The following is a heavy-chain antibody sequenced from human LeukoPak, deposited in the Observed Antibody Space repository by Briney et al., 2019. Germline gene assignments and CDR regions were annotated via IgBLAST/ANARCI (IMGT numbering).Heavy chain of an antibody. J-gene: IGHJ4*02. CDR3: LTSLGDTLPDF. V-gene: IGHV1-24*01. Sequence: ASVKVSCKVSEYALIALSMHWVRQAPGKGLEWMGGFDAEDGETIFAPKIQDRITLTADTSADTGYMEMGSLKSDDTAVYFCLTSLGDTLPDFWGQGTLVTVSS. CDR1: EYALIALS. D-gene: IGHD4-17*01. CDR2: FDAEDGET.